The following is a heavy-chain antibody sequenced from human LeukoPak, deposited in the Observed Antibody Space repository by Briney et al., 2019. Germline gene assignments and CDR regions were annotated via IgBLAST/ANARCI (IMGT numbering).Heavy chain of an antibody. CDR3: AHGGVSSLTGYYSHGYFDY. Sequence: SGPTLVNPTQTLTLTCTFSGFSLSTSGVGVGWIRQPPGKALEWLALIYWDDDKRYSPSLKSRLTITKDTSKNQVVLTMTNMDPVDTATYYCAHGGVSSLTGYYSHGYFDYWGQGTLVTVSS. D-gene: IGHD3-9*01. J-gene: IGHJ4*02. V-gene: IGHV2-5*02. CDR2: IYWDDDK. CDR1: GFSLSTSGVG.